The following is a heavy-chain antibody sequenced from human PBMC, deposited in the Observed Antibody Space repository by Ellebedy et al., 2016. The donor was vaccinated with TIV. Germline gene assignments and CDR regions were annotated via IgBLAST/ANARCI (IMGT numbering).Heavy chain of an antibody. CDR1: GFTFSDYY. CDR2: IGSNSTNT. CDR3: AKRVSGKASFDY. D-gene: IGHD5/OR15-5a*01. J-gene: IGHJ4*02. V-gene: IGHV3-11*03. Sequence: GESLKISCAAPGFTFSDYYMNSLRQAPGKGLELVSNIGSNSTNTNYADSVNGRFTISGDNAKNSLYLQMNSLRAEDTAVYYCAKRVSGKASFDYWGQGTLVTGSS.